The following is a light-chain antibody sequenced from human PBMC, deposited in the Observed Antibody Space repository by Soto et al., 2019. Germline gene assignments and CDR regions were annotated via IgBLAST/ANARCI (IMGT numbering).Light chain of an antibody. CDR2: WAC. CDR3: QQYYSAPWT. Sequence: DIVMTQSPDSLAVSLGERATINCKSSQSVLYSSNNKNYLAWYQQKPGQPPKLLIYWACTRESGVPDRFSGSGSGTDFTLTISSLQAEDVAVYCCQQYYSAPWTFGQGTKVEIK. V-gene: IGKV4-1*01. CDR1: QSVLYSSNNKNY. J-gene: IGKJ1*01.